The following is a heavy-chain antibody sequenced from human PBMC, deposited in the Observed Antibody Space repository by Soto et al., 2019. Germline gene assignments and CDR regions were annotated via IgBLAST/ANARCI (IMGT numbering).Heavy chain of an antibody. Sequence: QVQLVESGGGLVKPGGSLRLSCAASGFTFSDYYMSWVRQAPGKGLEWLAYLSSGGSYADHADSVKGRFTISRDNAKNSLYLHMNSLRVEDTAVYFCARDGEYGVDSYYYYGMDVWGQGTTVTVSS. D-gene: IGHD4-17*01. J-gene: IGHJ6*02. CDR3: ARDGEYGVDSYYYYGMDV. CDR1: GFTFSDYY. CDR2: LSSGGSYA. V-gene: IGHV3-11*06.